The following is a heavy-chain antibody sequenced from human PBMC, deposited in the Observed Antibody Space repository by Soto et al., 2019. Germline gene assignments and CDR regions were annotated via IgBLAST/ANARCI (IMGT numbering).Heavy chain of an antibody. Sequence: SETLSLTCTVSGGSISSGDYYWSWIRQPPGKGLEWIGYIYYSGSTYYNPSLKSRVTISVDTSKNQFSLKLSSVTAADTAVYYCARYYYDSSGYSNLYFDYWGQGTLVTVSS. CDR2: IYYSGST. V-gene: IGHV4-30-4*02. J-gene: IGHJ4*02. CDR3: ARYYYDSSGYSNLYFDY. D-gene: IGHD3-22*01. CDR1: GGSISSGDYY.